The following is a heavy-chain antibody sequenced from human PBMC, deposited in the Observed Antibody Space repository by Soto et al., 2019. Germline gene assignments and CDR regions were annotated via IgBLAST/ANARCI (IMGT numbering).Heavy chain of an antibody. CDR1: GGSVSSSYH. V-gene: IGHV4-30-4*01. Sequence: SENLPLTCTVSGGSVSSSYHWGWSRQPPGKGLEWIGTIHYSGSTYYKPSLKSRVTISVDPSKNQFSLKLSSVTAAYTAVYYCARVRGPFDYWGQGTLVTVSS. J-gene: IGHJ4*02. CDR2: IHYSGST. CDR3: ARVRGPFDY.